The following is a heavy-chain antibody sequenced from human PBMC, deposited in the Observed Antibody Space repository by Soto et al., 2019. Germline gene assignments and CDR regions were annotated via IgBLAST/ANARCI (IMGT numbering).Heavy chain of an antibody. D-gene: IGHD2-21*01. CDR1: GFTFSSYS. V-gene: IGHV3-48*02. J-gene: IGHJ5*02. CDR3: ARDLPRGGADNWFDP. Sequence: PGGSLRLSCAASGFTFSSYSMNWVRQAPGKGLEWVSYINSSSSTIYYADSVKGRFTISRDNAKNSLYLQMNSLRDEDTAVYYCARDLPRGGADNWFDPWGQGTLVTVSS. CDR2: INSSSSTI.